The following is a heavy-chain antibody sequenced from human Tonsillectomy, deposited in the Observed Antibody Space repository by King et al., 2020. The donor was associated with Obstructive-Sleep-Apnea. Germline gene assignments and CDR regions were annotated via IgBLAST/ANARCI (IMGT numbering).Heavy chain of an antibody. CDR1: GFTFGYYA. CDR3: TTAGSWESYYYYSNGMDV. V-gene: IGHV3-49*03. J-gene: IGHJ6*02. D-gene: IGHD6-13*01. CDR2: IRSKAYGGTI. Sequence: VQLVESGGCLVQPGRSLRLSCTGSGFTFGYYAMSWFRQAPGKGLEWVGFIRSKAYGGTIEYAASVKGRFIISRDDSKSIAYLQMNILKTAETAVYYWTTAGSWESYYYYSNGMDVWGQGTTVTVSS.